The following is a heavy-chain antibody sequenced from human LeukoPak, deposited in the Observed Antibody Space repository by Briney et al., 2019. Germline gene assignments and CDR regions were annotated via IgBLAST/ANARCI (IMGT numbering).Heavy chain of an antibody. CDR3: ARRTYYYDSSGYYFDY. J-gene: IGHJ4*02. Sequence: SETLSLTCAVSGGSISRSNWWSWVRQPPGKGLEWIGEIYHSGSTNYNPSLKSRVTISVDKSKNQFSLKLSSVTAADTAVYYCARRTYYYDSSGYYFDYWGQGTLVTVSS. D-gene: IGHD3-22*01. CDR1: GGSISRSNW. V-gene: IGHV4-4*02. CDR2: IYHSGST.